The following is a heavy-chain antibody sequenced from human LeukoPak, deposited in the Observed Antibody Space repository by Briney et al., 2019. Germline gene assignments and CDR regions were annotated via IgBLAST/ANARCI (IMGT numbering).Heavy chain of an antibody. CDR1: GGSISSYY. V-gene: IGHV4-59*01. D-gene: IGHD2-15*01. J-gene: IGHJ6*03. Sequence: SETLSLTCTVYGGSISSYYWSWIRQPPGKGLEWIGYIYYSGSTNYNPSLKRRVTISVDTFKNQFSLKLSSVTAADTAVYYCARTTEGYCRGRSCYSYYYYMDVWGKGTTVTVSS. CDR2: IYYSGST. CDR3: ARTTEGYCRGRSCYSYYYYMDV.